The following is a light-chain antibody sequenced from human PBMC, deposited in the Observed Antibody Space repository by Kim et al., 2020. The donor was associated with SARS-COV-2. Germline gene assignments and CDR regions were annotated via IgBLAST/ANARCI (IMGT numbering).Light chain of an antibody. Sequence: SYELTQPPSVCVSPGQTASITCSGDIVGHKYACWYQQKPGQSPVVVIYQDTKRPSGIPERFSGSNSGNTATLTISGTQATDEAVYYCQAWDSSTVVFGGGTPLTGL. CDR3: QAWDSSTVV. J-gene: IGLJ2*01. CDR2: QDT. CDR1: IVGHKY. V-gene: IGLV3-1*01.